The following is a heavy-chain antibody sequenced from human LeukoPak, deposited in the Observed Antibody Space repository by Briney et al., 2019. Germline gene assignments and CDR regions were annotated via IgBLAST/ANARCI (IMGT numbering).Heavy chain of an antibody. Sequence: GGSLRLSCAASGFTFSSYAMHWVRQAPGKGLEWVAVISYDGSNKHYADSVKGRFTISRDNSKNTLYLQMNSLRAEDTAVYYCARDRHYYGSGILGYWGQGTLVTVSS. V-gene: IGHV3-30-3*01. CDR3: ARDRHYYGSGILGY. D-gene: IGHD3-10*01. CDR2: ISYDGSNK. J-gene: IGHJ4*02. CDR1: GFTFSSYA.